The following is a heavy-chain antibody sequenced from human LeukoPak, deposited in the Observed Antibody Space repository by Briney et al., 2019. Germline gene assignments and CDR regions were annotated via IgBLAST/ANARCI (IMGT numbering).Heavy chain of an antibody. J-gene: IGHJ5*02. CDR1: GFTFSSYD. CDR3: TREPEYYYFYNWFDP. CDR2: IRSKAYGGTT. Sequence: GGSLRLSCTASGFTFSSYDMNWVRQAPGKGLEWVGFIRSKAYGGTTEYAASVKGRFTISRDDSKSIAYLQMNSLKTEDTAVYYCTREPEYYYFYNWFDPWGQGTLITVSS. V-gene: IGHV3-49*04. D-gene: IGHD2/OR15-2a*01.